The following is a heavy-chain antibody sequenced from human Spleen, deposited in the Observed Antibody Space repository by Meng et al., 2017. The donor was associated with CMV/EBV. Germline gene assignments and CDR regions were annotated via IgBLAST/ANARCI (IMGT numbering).Heavy chain of an antibody. Sequence: GESLKISCAASGFTFSSYSMNWVRQAPGKGLEWVARSRNKASSYTTEYAASVKGRFTISRDESENSLYLQMNSLQAEDTAVYYCARGSPATRYFDLWGRGTLVTVSS. CDR1: GFTFSSYS. D-gene: IGHD1-1*01. J-gene: IGHJ2*01. CDR2: SRNKASSYTT. V-gene: IGHV3-72*01. CDR3: ARGSPATRYFDL.